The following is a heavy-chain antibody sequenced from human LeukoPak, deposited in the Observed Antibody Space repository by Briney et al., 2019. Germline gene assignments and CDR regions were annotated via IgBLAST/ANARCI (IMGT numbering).Heavy chain of an antibody. CDR2: INTDGSST. Sequence: GGSLRLSCEASGFTFSSYWMHWVRQAPGKGLVWVSHINTDGSSTNYADSVRGRFTVSRGNAKNTLNLQMNSLRVEDTAVYYCARDNGGVDYWGQGTLVTVSS. CDR1: GFTFSSYW. V-gene: IGHV3-74*01. J-gene: IGHJ4*02. D-gene: IGHD2-8*01. CDR3: ARDNGGVDY.